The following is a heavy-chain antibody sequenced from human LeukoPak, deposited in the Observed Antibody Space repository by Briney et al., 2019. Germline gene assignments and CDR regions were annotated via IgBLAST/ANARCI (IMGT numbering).Heavy chain of an antibody. Sequence: SETLSLTCTVSGGSISGYYWSWIRQPPGKGLEWIGYIYYSGSTNYNPSLKSRVTISVDTSKNQFSLKLSSVTAADTAVYYCARGGWTAFDYWGQGTLVTVSS. CDR2: IYYSGST. CDR3: ARGGWTAFDY. V-gene: IGHV4-59*01. J-gene: IGHJ4*02. D-gene: IGHD6-19*01. CDR1: GGSISGYY.